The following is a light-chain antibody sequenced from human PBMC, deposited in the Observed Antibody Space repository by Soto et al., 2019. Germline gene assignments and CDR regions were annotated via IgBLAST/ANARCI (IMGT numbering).Light chain of an antibody. CDR3: AVWDDSLSGVV. V-gene: IGLV1-47*01. CDR2: VNN. CDR1: TSNIGTNY. J-gene: IGLJ3*02. Sequence: QSVLTQPPSASGTPGQTVTISSSGGTSNIGTNYVSWYQHLPGTAPKLLIYVNNQRPSGVPDRFSGSKSGTSASLAISGLRSDDESDYYCAVWDDSLSGVVFGGGTKLTVL.